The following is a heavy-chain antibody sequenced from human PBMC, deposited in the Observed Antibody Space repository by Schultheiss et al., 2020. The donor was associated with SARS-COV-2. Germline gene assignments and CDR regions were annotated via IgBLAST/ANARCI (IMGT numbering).Heavy chain of an antibody. Sequence: GGSLRLSCAASGFTFSGSAMHWVRQAPGKGLEWVSAISGSGGSTYYADSVKGRFTISRDNSKNTLYLQMNSLRAEDTAVYYCARDARPKNYYDSSGYRFDYWGQGTLVTVSS. J-gene: IGHJ4*02. D-gene: IGHD3-22*01. CDR3: ARDARPKNYYDSSGYRFDY. CDR1: GFTFSGSA. V-gene: IGHV3-23*01. CDR2: ISGSGGST.